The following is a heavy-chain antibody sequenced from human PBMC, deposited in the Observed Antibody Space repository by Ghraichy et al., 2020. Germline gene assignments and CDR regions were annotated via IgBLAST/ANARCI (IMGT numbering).Heavy chain of an antibody. J-gene: IGHJ5*02. CDR2: IFNSGTT. CDR3: ARGYDFWT. V-gene: IGHV3-66*02. D-gene: IGHD3-3*01. CDR1: GFIVSNNY. Sequence: LSLTCAASGFIVSNNYMSWVRQAPGKGLEWVSVIFNSGTTYYADSVKGRFTSSRDNSKNSLYLQMNSLRTEDTAVYYCARGYDFWTWGQGTLVTVSP.